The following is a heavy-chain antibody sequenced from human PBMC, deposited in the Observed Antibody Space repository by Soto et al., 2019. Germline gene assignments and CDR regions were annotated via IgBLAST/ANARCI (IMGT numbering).Heavy chain of an antibody. CDR1: GFAFYYYN. D-gene: IGHD4-4*01. CDR3: AREGVTNYTAYYFDL. V-gene: IGHV3-21*01. CDR2: ISGSGIDI. J-gene: IGHJ4*01. Sequence: GGSLRLSCAASGFAFYYYNMNWVRQAPGRGLEWVSSISGSGIDIHFTDSVKGRFTISRDNAKTSLYLQMDSLRPEDTAIYYCAREGVTNYTAYYFDLWCHGALVTVSS.